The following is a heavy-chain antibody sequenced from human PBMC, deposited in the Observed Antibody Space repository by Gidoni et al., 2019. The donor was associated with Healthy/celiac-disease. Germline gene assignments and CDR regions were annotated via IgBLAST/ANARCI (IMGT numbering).Heavy chain of an antibody. CDR1: GYSFTSYW. CDR3: ARQALGYDILTGYYSDYFDY. V-gene: IGHV5-51*01. Sequence: EVQLVQSGAEVQKPGASLKISCKGSGYSFTSYWLGWVRQMPGKGLEWMGIIYPGDSDTRYSPSFQGQVTISADKSISTAYLQWSSLKASDTAMYYCARQALGYDILTGYYSDYFDYWGQGTLVTVSS. J-gene: IGHJ4*02. CDR2: IYPGDSDT. D-gene: IGHD3-9*01.